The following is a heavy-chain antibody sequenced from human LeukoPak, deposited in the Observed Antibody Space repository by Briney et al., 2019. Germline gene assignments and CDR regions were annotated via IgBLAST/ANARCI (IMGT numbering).Heavy chain of an antibody. D-gene: IGHD6-13*01. CDR3: ARLGSSWYFDY. V-gene: IGHV4-59*01. CDR1: GGSISSYY. J-gene: IGHJ4*02. Sequence: PSETLSLTCTVSGGSISSYYWSWIRQPPGKGLEGIGYIYYSGSTNYNPSLKSRVTISVDTSKNQFSLKLSSVTAADTAVYYCARLGSSWYFDYWGQGTLVTVSS. CDR2: IYYSGST.